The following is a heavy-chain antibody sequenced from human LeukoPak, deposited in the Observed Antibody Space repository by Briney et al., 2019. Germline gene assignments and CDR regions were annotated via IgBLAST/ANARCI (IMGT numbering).Heavy chain of an antibody. CDR3: ARTRNIVVVTARGAFDI. CDR1: GGSISSYY. D-gene: IGHD2-21*02. Sequence: SETLSLTCTVSGGSISSYYWSWIRQPPGKGLEWIGYIYYSGSTNYNPSLKSRVTISVDTSKNQFSLKLSSVTAADTAVYYCARTRNIVVVTARGAFDIWGQGTMVTVSS. V-gene: IGHV4-59*12. J-gene: IGHJ3*02. CDR2: IYYSGST.